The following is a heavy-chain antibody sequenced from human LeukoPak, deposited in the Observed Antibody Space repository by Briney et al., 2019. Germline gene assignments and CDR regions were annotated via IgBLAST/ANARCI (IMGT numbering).Heavy chain of an antibody. Sequence: GVSLRLSCTASGFTFGDYAMSWFRQAPGKGLEWVGFIRSKAYGGTTEYAASVKGRFTISRDDSKSIAYLQMNSLKTGDTAVYYCTTRMTDSSGWYNWFDPWGQGTLVTVSS. J-gene: IGHJ5*02. V-gene: IGHV3-49*03. D-gene: IGHD6-19*01. CDR1: GFTFGDYA. CDR2: IRSKAYGGTT. CDR3: TTRMTDSSGWYNWFDP.